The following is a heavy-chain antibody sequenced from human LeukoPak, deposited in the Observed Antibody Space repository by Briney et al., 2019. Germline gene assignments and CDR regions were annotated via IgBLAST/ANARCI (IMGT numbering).Heavy chain of an antibody. D-gene: IGHD3-9*01. V-gene: IGHV3-21*01. J-gene: IGHJ4*02. CDR3: ATDILTGYYIDY. Sequence: GGSLRLSCEASGFTFSSYSMNWVRQAPGKGLEWVSSISSSSSYIYYADSVKGRFTISRDNAKNSLYLQMNSLRAEDTAVYYCATDILTGYYIDYWGQGTLVTVSS. CDR2: ISSSSSYI. CDR1: GFTFSSYS.